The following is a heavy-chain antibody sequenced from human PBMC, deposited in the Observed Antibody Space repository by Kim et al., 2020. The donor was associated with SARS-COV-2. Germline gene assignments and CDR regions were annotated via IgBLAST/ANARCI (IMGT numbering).Heavy chain of an antibody. CDR2: MNPNSGNT. J-gene: IGHJ6*02. CDR3: ARRPPLISWQLVLWGYEEYYYYGMDV. CDR1: GYTFTSYD. Sequence: ASVKVSCKASGYTFTSYDINWVRQATGQGLEWMGWMNPNSGNTGYAQKFQGRVTMTRNTSISTAYMELSSLRSEDTAVYYCARRPPLISWQLVLWGYEEYYYYGMDVWGQGTTVTVSS. V-gene: IGHV1-8*01. D-gene: IGHD6-13*01.